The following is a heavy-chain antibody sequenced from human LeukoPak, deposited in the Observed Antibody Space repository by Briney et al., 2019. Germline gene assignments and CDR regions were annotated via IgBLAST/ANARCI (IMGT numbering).Heavy chain of an antibody. CDR1: GYSFTSYW. J-gene: IGHJ6*03. CDR2: IYPGDSDT. Sequence: GESLKISCKGSGYSFTSYWIGWVRQMPGKGLEWMGIIYPGDSDTRYSPSFQGQVTISADKSIRTAYLQWSSLKASDTAMYYCARHQASSSWYRDYYYYYMDVWGKGTTVTVSS. D-gene: IGHD6-13*01. CDR3: ARHQASSSWYRDYYYYYMDV. V-gene: IGHV5-51*01.